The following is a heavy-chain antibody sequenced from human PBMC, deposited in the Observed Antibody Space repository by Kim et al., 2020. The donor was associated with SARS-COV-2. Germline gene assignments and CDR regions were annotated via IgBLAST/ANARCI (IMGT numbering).Heavy chain of an antibody. CDR1: GGSISSYY. CDR3: ARVRGRHGDYVWGSYLSPPQEFDY. D-gene: IGHD3-16*02. CDR2: IYYSGST. Sequence: SETLSLTCTVSGGSISSYYWSWIRQPPGKGLEWIGYIYYSGSTNYNPSLKSRVTISVDTSKNQFSLKLSSVTAADTAVYYCARVRGRHGDYVWGSYLSPPQEFDYWGQGTLVTVSS. V-gene: IGHV4-59*13. J-gene: IGHJ4*02.